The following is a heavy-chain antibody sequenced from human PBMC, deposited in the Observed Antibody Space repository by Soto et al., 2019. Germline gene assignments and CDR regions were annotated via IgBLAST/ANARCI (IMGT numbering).Heavy chain of an antibody. CDR3: PGWTYYDILTGEDAFDI. D-gene: IGHD3-9*01. J-gene: IGHJ3*02. CDR1: GFTFSSYA. V-gene: IGHV3-30-3*01. Sequence: PGGSLRLSCAASGFTFSSYAMHWVRQAPGKGLEWVAVISYDGSNKYYADSVKGRFTISRDNSKNTLYLQMNSLRAEDTAVYYCPGWTYYDILTGEDAFDIWGQGTVVTFSS. CDR2: ISYDGSNK.